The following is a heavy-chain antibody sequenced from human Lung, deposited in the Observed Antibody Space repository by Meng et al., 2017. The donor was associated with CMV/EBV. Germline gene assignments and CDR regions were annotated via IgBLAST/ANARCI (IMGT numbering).Heavy chain of an antibody. CDR1: GGTFSSYA. CDR3: ARGRDFWSGSGGMDV. Sequence: SXXVSXKASGGTFSSYAISWVRQAPGQGLEWMGGIIPIFGTANYAQKFQGRVTITTDESTSTAYMELSSLRSEDTAVYYCARGRDFWSGSGGMDVWGRGTTVTVSS. J-gene: IGHJ6*01. V-gene: IGHV1-69*05. D-gene: IGHD3-3*01. CDR2: IIPIFGTA.